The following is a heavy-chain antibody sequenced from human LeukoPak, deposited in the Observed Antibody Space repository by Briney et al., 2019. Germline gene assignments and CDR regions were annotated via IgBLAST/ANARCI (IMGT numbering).Heavy chain of an antibody. J-gene: IGHJ3*02. Sequence: SETLSFTCTVSGGSISSGDYYWSWIRQPPGKGLEWIGFIYYSGSTYYNPSLKSRITISLDTSKNQFSLKLSSVTAADTAVYYCARDPRESYDYVWGSYRPDAFDIWGQGTMVTVSS. CDR1: GGSISSGDYY. CDR3: ARDPRESYDYVWGSYRPDAFDI. CDR2: IYYSGST. D-gene: IGHD3-16*02. V-gene: IGHV4-30-4*01.